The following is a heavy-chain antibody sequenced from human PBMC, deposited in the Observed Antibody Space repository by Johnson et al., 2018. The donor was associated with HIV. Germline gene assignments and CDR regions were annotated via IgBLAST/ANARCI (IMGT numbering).Heavy chain of an antibody. D-gene: IGHD5-24*01. CDR1: GFTVSSNY. Sequence: VQLVESGGGLVQPGGSLRLSCAASGFTVSSNYMSWVRQAPGKGLEWVSVIFSGGSTYYADSVNGRFTISRDNSKNTLYLQMNSLRAEDTALYYCARACRDGYTCYAVDIWGQGTMVTVSS. V-gene: IGHV3-66*01. CDR2: IFSGGST. J-gene: IGHJ3*02. CDR3: ARACRDGYTCYAVDI.